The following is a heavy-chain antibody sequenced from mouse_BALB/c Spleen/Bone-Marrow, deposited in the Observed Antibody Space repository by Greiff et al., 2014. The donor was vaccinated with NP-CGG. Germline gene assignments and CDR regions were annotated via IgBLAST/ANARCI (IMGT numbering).Heavy chain of an antibody. CDR2: ISDGGTYT. Sequence: EVHLVESGGGLVKPGGSLKLSCAASGFTFSDYYMYWVRQTPEKRLEWVATISDGGTYTFYPDSVKGRFTISRDNAKNNLFLQMSSLQSEDTAMYYFTRSGKRYGAMDYWGQGTSVPVSS. J-gene: IGHJ4*01. CDR1: GFTFSDYY. V-gene: IGHV5-4*02. CDR3: TRSGKRYGAMDY. D-gene: IGHD2-10*02.